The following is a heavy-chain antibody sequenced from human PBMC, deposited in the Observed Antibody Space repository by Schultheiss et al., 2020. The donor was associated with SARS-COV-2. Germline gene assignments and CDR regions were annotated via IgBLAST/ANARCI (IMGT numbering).Heavy chain of an antibody. CDR1: GFTFSSYA. D-gene: IGHD2-15*01. V-gene: IGHV3-30*04. CDR2: ISYDGSNK. CDR3: ARGTGYCSGGSCGDWFDP. J-gene: IGHJ5*02. Sequence: GGSLRLSCAASGFTFSSYAMHWVRQAPGKGLEWVAVISYDGSNKYYADSVKGRFTISRDNAKNSLYLQMNSLRAGDTAVYYCARGTGYCSGGSCGDWFDPWGQGTLVTVSS.